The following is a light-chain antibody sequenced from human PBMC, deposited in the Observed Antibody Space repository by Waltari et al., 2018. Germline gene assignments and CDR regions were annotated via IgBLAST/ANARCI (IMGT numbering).Light chain of an antibody. V-gene: IGLV3-1*01. CDR3: QAWDSSTVV. Sequence: SYELTQPPSVSVSPGQTASITCSGDKLGDKYACWYQQKPGQSAVLGSYQDSKRPSGILERFSGSNSGNTATLTISGTQAMDEADYYCQAWDSSTVVFGGGTKLTVL. J-gene: IGLJ2*01. CDR2: QDS. CDR1: KLGDKY.